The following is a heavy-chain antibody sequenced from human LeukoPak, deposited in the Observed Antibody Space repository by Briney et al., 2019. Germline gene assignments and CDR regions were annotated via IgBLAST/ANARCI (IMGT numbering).Heavy chain of an antibody. CDR3: AKGPLIEVAGTTWDY. CDR1: GFTFSSFA. V-gene: IGHV3-23*01. CDR2: ISGSAGTT. Sequence: GGSLRLSCAASGFTFSSFAMSWVRQAPGKGLEWVSDISGSAGTTHYADSVKGRFTISRDNSKNTLYMQMNSLRAEDTAIYYCAKGPLIEVAGTTWDYWGQGTLVTVSS. D-gene: IGHD6-19*01. J-gene: IGHJ4*02.